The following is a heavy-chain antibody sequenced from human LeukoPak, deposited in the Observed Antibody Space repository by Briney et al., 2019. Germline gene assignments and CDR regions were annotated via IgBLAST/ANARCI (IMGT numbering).Heavy chain of an antibody. V-gene: IGHV3-23*01. CDR3: AKEGTYYDSSGYYTH. J-gene: IGHJ4*02. D-gene: IGHD3-22*01. CDR2: LIGSGGST. Sequence: GGSLRLSCSASGLTFSSFAMMWVRHAPGKGLEGFSSLIGSGGSTYYADSVTGRFTISRDNSRNTLFLQMSSLRVEDTAIYYCAKEGTYYDSSGYYTHWGQGTLVAVSS. CDR1: GLTFSSFA.